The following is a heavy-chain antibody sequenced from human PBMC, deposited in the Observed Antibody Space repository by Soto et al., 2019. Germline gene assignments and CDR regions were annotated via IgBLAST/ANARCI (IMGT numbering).Heavy chain of an antibody. CDR1: GGSFSGYY. Sequence: PSETLSLTCAVYGGSFSGYYWSWIRQHPGKGLEWIGYIYYSGSTYYNPSLKSRVTISVDTSKNQFSLKLSSVTAADMAVYYCASLDYPYAQRGTDYWGQGTLVTVSS. V-gene: IGHV4-31*11. D-gene: IGHD2-8*01. CDR2: IYYSGST. J-gene: IGHJ4*02. CDR3: ASLDYPYAQRGTDY.